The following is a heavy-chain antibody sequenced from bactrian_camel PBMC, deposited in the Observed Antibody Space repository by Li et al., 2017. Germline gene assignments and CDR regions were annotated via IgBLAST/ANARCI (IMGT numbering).Heavy chain of an antibody. J-gene: IGHJ4*01. V-gene: IGHV3S53*01. D-gene: IGHD6*01. Sequence: QLVESGGGSVQAGGSLRLSCVASGLAVSMYCMAWFRQAPGKEREGVAAADGSVTTTDTDSARGRFTISKDNAKNTVYLQMNSLKPEDTAMYYCALRVDGGRCSRWSEYGYWGQGTQVTVS. CDR1: GLAVSMYC. CDR3: ALRVDGGRCSRWSEYGY. CDR2: ADGSVTT.